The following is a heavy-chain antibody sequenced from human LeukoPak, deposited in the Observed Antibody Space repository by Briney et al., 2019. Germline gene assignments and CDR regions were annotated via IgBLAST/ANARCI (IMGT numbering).Heavy chain of an antibody. J-gene: IGHJ4*02. Sequence: GGSLRLSCATSGFTFSDYYMTWIRQAPGKGLEYILYISGGGSTIYYADSVKGRFAISRDNAKNSLYLQMSSLRAEDTAVYYCARFTMVRGVIHPPLDYWGQGTLVTVSS. CDR2: ISGGGSTI. D-gene: IGHD3-10*01. CDR3: ARFTMVRGVIHPPLDY. CDR1: GFTFSDYY. V-gene: IGHV3-11*04.